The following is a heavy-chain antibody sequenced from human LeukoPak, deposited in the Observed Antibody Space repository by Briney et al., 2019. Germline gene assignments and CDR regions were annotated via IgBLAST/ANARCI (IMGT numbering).Heavy chain of an antibody. J-gene: IGHJ4*02. Sequence: GGSLRLSCAPSGFTFSSSGMNWVRQAPGKGLEWVSYISSSSSTIYYADSVKGRFTISRDNAKNSLYLHMNSLRAEDTAVYYCARETLGIDYGGQGTLVTVSS. D-gene: IGHD7-27*01. CDR1: GFTFSSSG. CDR3: ARETLGIDY. CDR2: ISSSSSTI. V-gene: IGHV3-48*01.